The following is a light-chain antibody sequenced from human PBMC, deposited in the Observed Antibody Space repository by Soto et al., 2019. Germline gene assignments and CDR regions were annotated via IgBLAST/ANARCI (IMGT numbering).Light chain of an antibody. CDR3: QQYDDWG. V-gene: IGKV3-15*01. J-gene: IGKJ1*01. Sequence: MVMTQSPATLSVSPGERVTLSCRTSQNVTSNLAWYQLRPGQTPSLLIYGTSTRAPDIPVRFSGSGSGTEFTLTISTVQSGHSAVYYCQQYDDWGFGPGTKVEIK. CDR1: QNVTSN. CDR2: GTS.